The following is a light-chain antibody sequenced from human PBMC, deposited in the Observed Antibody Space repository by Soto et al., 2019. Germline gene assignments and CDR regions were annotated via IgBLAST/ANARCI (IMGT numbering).Light chain of an antibody. J-gene: IGKJ1*01. V-gene: IGKV2-28*01. CDR2: LGS. CDR3: MQALQTPWT. CDR1: HILLHSNGYNY. Sequence: DIVMTQSPLSLPVTPGDPSSISCRSXHILLHSNGYNYLDWYLQKPGQSPQLLIYLGSNRASGVPDRFSGSGSGTDFTLKISRVEAEDVGVYYCMQALQTPWTFGQGTKVDIK.